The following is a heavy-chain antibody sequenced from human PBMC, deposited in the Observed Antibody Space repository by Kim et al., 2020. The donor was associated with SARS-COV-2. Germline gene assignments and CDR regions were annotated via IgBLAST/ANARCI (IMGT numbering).Heavy chain of an antibody. CDR2: INTNTGNP. V-gene: IGHV7-4-1*02. CDR3: ARVPRVDCTNGVCLPQDY. CDR1: GYTFTSYA. J-gene: IGHJ4*02. Sequence: ASVKVSCKASGYTFTSYAMNWVRQAPGQGLEWMGCINTNTGNPTYAQGFTGRFVFSLDTSVSTAYLQISSLKAEDTAVYYCARVPRVDCTNGVCLPQDYWGQGTLVTVSS. D-gene: IGHD2-8*01.